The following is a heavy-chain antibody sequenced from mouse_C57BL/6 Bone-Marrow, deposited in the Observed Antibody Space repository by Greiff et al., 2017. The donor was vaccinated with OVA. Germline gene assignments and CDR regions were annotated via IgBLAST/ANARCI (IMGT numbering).Heavy chain of an antibody. J-gene: IGHJ2*01. CDR1: GFTFTDYY. CDR3: ARYSSLLYYFDY. CDR2: IRNKANGYTT. V-gene: IGHV7-3*01. D-gene: IGHD2-12*01. Sequence: EVKLMESGGGLVQPGGSLSLSCAASGFTFTDYYMSWVRQPPGQALEWLGFIRNKANGYTTEYSASVKGRFTISRDNSQSILYLQMNALRAEDSATYYCARYSSLLYYFDYWGQGTTLTVSS.